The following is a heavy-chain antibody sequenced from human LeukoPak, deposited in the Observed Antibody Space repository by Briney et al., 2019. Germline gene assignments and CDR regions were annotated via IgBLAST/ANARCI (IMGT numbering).Heavy chain of an antibody. CDR2: IYHSGST. CDR1: GGSVSGGSFY. Sequence: SETLSLTCTVSGGSVSGGSFYWSWIRQPPGKGLEWIGEIYHSGSTNYNPSLKSRVTISVDKSKNQFSLKLSSVTAADTAVYYCARYSGIIHYDHVWGSYRYSNWFDPWGQGTLVTVSS. V-gene: IGHV4-61*01. J-gene: IGHJ5*02. D-gene: IGHD3-16*02. CDR3: ARYSGIIHYDHVWGSYRYSNWFDP.